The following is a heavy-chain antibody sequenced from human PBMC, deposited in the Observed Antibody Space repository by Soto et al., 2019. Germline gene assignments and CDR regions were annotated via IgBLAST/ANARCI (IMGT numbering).Heavy chain of an antibody. D-gene: IGHD3-16*01. CDR2: IYYSGST. CDR1: GGSISSGGYY. Sequence: QVQLQESGPGLVKPSQTLSLTCTVSGGSISSGGYYWSWIRQHPGKGLEWIGYIYYSGSTYYNPSLEIRVTVSVDTSKNQFSLKLSSVTAADTAVYYCARAFKDDYVYNWFDPWGQGTLVTVSS. J-gene: IGHJ5*02. V-gene: IGHV4-31*03. CDR3: ARAFKDDYVYNWFDP.